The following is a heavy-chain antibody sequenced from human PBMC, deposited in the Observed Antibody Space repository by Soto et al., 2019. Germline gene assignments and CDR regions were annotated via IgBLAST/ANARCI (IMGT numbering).Heavy chain of an antibody. Sequence: PGESLKISCKGSGYSFTSYWISWVRQMPGKGLEWMGRIDPSDSYTNYSPSFQGHVTISADKSISTAYLQWSSLKASDTAMYYCAKPVSTSLNWFDPWGQGTLVTVSS. J-gene: IGHJ5*02. CDR3: AKPVSTSLNWFDP. V-gene: IGHV5-10-1*01. CDR1: GYSFTSYW. CDR2: IDPSDSYT. D-gene: IGHD2-8*01.